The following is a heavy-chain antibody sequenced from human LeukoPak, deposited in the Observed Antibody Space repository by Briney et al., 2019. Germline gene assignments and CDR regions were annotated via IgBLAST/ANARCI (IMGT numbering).Heavy chain of an antibody. J-gene: IGHJ4*02. V-gene: IGHV4-59*08. Sequence: GSLRLSCAASGFTFSSYAMSWVRQPPGKGLEWIGYIYYSGSTNYNPSLKSRVTISVDTSKNQFSLKLSSVTAADTAVYYCARVNDSSGYYTPFDYWGQGTLVTVSS. CDR1: GFTFSSYA. D-gene: IGHD3-22*01. CDR3: ARVNDSSGYYTPFDY. CDR2: IYYSGST.